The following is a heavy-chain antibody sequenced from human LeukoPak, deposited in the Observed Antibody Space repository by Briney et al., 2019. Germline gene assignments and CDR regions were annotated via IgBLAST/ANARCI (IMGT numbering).Heavy chain of an antibody. J-gene: IGHJ4*02. Sequence: PGGSLRLSCAASGFSLTNYAMGWVRQAPGKGLEWLSTFNGGGTYPHHADSVKGRFTMSRDTSKNTVYLQMNSLRAEDTAMYYCAREDARDGGYFDYWAQGTLVTVSS. CDR1: GFSLTNYA. CDR3: AREDARDGGYFDY. D-gene: IGHD3-16*01. V-gene: IGHV3-23*01. CDR2: FNGGGTYP.